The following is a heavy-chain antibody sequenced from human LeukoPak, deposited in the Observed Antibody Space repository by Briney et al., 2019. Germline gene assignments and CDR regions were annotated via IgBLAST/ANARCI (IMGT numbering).Heavy chain of an antibody. J-gene: IGHJ4*02. CDR1: GFTFSSYW. Sequence: PGGSLRLSCAASGFTFSSYWMHWVRQAPGKGLVWVSRINSDGSSTSYADSVKGRFTISRDNVKNTLYLQMNSLRAEDTAVYYCASESIAAAGEFDYWGQGTLVTVSS. CDR3: ASESIAAAGEFDY. CDR2: INSDGSST. D-gene: IGHD6-13*01. V-gene: IGHV3-74*01.